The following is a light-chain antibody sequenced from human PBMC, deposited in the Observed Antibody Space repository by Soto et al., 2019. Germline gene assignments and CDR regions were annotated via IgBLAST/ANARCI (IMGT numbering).Light chain of an antibody. Sequence: QSALTQPASVSGSPGQSITISCTGTSSDVGGYKYVSWYQQYPGKAPKLMIYDVSNRPSGVSNRFSGSKSGNTASLTISGLQAEDEADYYCSSYTSSSSYVFGIGTKVTV. CDR2: DVS. J-gene: IGLJ1*01. CDR3: SSYTSSSSYV. CDR1: SSDVGGYKY. V-gene: IGLV2-14*03.